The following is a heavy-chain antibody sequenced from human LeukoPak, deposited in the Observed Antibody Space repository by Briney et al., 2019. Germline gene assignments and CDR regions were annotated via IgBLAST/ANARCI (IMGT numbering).Heavy chain of an antibody. CDR2: IWYDGSNK. CDR3: AKDFVWEDIVAYYFDY. V-gene: IGHV3-33*06. CDR1: GFTFSSYG. J-gene: IGHJ4*02. Sequence: GGSLRLSCAASGFTFSSYGMHWVRQAPGKGLEWVAVIWYDGSNKYYADSVKGRFTISRDNSKNTLYLQMNSLRAEDTAVYYCAKDFVWEDIVAYYFDYWGQGTLATVSS. D-gene: IGHD5-12*01.